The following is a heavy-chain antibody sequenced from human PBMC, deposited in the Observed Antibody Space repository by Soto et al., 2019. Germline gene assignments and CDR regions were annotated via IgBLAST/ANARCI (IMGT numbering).Heavy chain of an antibody. V-gene: IGHV3-21*01. D-gene: IGHD3-10*01. CDR1: GFTFSSYS. Sequence: GGSLRLSCAASGFTFSSYSMNWVRQAPGKGLEWVSSISSSSSYIYYADSVKGRFTISRDNAKNSLYLQMNSLRAEDTAVYYCARTGITMVRGVIYFDYWGQGTLVTVSS. CDR2: ISSSSSYI. CDR3: ARTGITMVRGVIYFDY. J-gene: IGHJ4*02.